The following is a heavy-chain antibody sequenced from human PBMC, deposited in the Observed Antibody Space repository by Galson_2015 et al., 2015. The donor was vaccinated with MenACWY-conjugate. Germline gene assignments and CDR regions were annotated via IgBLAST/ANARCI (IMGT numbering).Heavy chain of an antibody. CDR3: AKEVDTAMVTGANYYYGMDV. D-gene: IGHD5-18*01. CDR2: ISGSGGST. CDR1: GFTFSSYA. J-gene: IGHJ6*02. Sequence: SLRLSCAASGFTFSSYAMSWVRQAPGKGLEWVSAISGSGGSTYYADSVKGRFTISRDNSKNTLYLQMNSLRAEDTAVYYCAKEVDTAMVTGANYYYGMDVWGQGTTVTVSS. V-gene: IGHV3-23*01.